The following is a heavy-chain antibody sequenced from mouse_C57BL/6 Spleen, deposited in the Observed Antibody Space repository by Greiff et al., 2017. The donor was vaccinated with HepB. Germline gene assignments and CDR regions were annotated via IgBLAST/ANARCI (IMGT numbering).Heavy chain of an antibody. V-gene: IGHV1-77*01. D-gene: IGHD4-1*01. J-gene: IGHJ4*01. CDR3: ARWSWDPHYYAMDY. CDR1: GYTFTDYY. CDR2: IGPGSGST. Sequence: QVQLQQSGAELVKPGASVKISCKASGYTFTDYYINWVKQRPGQGLEWIGKIGPGSGSTYYNEKFKGKATLTADTSSNTAYLQLSSLTSEDTAIYYCARWSWDPHYYAMDYWGQGTSVTVSS.